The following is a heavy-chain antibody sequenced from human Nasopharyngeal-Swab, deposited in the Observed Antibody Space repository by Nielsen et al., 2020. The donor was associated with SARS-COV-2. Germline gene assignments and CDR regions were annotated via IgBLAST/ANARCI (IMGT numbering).Heavy chain of an antibody. Sequence: GGSLRLSCAASGFTFSRYWMHWVRQAPGKGLVWVSRIDTDRSTTDHADSVKGRFTISRDNAKNTLYLQMNNLRAEDTALYYCARDVAGADSAWGQGTLVTVSS. CDR2: IDTDRSTT. V-gene: IGHV3-74*01. J-gene: IGHJ5*02. CDR3: ARDVAGADSA. CDR1: GFTFSRYW. D-gene: IGHD2-21*01.